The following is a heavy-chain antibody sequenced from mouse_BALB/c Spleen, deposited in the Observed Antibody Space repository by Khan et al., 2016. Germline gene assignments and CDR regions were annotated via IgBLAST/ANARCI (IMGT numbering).Heavy chain of an antibody. J-gene: IGHJ3*01. CDR1: GCDFSRYW. Sequence: EVKLLESGGGLVQPGGSLKLSCAASGCDFSRYWMSWVRQAPGKGLEWIGEINPDSSTINYTPSLKDKFIISRDKAKNTLYLQMSKVRSEDTALDYWARAGYYGYLVYWGQGTLVTVSA. CDR3: ARAGYYGYLVY. V-gene: IGHV4-1*02. D-gene: IGHD1-1*01. CDR2: INPDSSTI.